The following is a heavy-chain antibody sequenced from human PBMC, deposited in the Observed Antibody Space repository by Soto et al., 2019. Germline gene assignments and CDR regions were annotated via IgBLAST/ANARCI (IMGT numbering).Heavy chain of an antibody. D-gene: IGHD6-13*01. CDR1: GFTFSSYG. J-gene: IGHJ3*02. CDR3: AKESSSYDAFDI. CDR2: ISYDGSNK. V-gene: IGHV3-30*18. Sequence: QVQLVESGGGVVQPGRSLRLSCAASGFTFSSYGMHWVRQAPGKGPEWVAVISYDGSNKYYADSVKGRFTISRDNSKNTLYLQMNSLRAEDTAVYYCAKESSSYDAFDIWGQGTMVTVSS.